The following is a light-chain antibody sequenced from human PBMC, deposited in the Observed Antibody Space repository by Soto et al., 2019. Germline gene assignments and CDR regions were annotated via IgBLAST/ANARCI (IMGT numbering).Light chain of an antibody. Sequence: DIQMTQSPSTLSASVGDRVTITCRASQSISSWLAWYQRKPGKAPKLLIYDASSLESGVPSRFSGSGSGTEFTLTISSLQPDDFATYYCQQYNSSPWTFGQGTKVDIK. CDR1: QSISSW. V-gene: IGKV1-5*01. CDR3: QQYNSSPWT. CDR2: DAS. J-gene: IGKJ1*01.